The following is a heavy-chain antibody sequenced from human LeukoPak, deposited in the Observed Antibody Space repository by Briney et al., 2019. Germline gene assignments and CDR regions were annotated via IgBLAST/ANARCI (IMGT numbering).Heavy chain of an antibody. CDR1: GYTFTSYG. CDR3: ARDRVVGLGIDNAFDI. CDR2: ISGYNGNT. J-gene: IGHJ3*02. V-gene: IGHV1-18*01. Sequence: ASVKVSCKASGYTFTSYGISWLRQAPGQGLEWLGWISGYNGNTNYAQKFQGRVTMTTDTPTSTAYMDLRSLKSEDTAVYYCARDRVVGLGIDNAFDIWGHGTMVTVSS. D-gene: IGHD2-15*01.